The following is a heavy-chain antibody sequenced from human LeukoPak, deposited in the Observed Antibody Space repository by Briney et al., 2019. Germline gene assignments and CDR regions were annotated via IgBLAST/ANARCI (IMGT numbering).Heavy chain of an antibody. CDR2: INHSGST. CDR1: GGSFSGYY. J-gene: IGHJ4*02. D-gene: IGHD4-17*01. V-gene: IGHV4-34*01. Sequence: SETLSLTCAVYGGSFSGYYWSWIRQPPGKGLEWIGEINHSGSTNYNPSLKSRVTISVDTSKNQFSLKPSSVTAADTAVYYCARGTMTTVTYYFDYWGQGTLVTVSS. CDR3: ARGTMTTVTYYFDY.